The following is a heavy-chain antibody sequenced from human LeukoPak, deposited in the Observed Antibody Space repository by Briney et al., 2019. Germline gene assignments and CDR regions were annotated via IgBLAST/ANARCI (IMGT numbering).Heavy chain of an antibody. CDR3: ARGPNIVVHSDDAFDI. Sequence: GESLKISCNGSGYSFTSYWIGWVRQMPGKGLEWMGIIYPGDSDTRYSPSFQGQVTISADKSISTAYLQWSSLKASDTAMYYCARGPNIVVHSDDAFDIWGQGTMVTVSS. CDR1: GYSFTSYW. CDR2: IYPGDSDT. D-gene: IGHD2-2*01. J-gene: IGHJ3*02. V-gene: IGHV5-51*01.